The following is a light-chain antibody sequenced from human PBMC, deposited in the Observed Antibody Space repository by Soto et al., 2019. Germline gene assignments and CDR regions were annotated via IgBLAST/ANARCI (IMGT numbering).Light chain of an antibody. CDR3: QQYGSSPLT. Sequence: EIVLTQSPGTLSLSPGERATLSCRASQSVSNNYLAWYQQQPGQAPRLLIYGASRRATGIPDRFSGSGSGTDFTLTISRREPEDFAVYSCQQYGSSPLTFGGGTKVEIK. J-gene: IGKJ4*01. V-gene: IGKV3-20*01. CDR1: QSVSNNY. CDR2: GAS.